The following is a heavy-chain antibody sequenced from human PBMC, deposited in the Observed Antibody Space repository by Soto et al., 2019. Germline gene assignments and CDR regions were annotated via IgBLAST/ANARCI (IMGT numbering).Heavy chain of an antibody. CDR1: GFTFSSYA. D-gene: IGHD3-22*01. CDR3: AKDWAPNYYDSSGYYLAYFDY. J-gene: IGHJ4*02. V-gene: IGHV3-23*01. Sequence: GGSLRLSCAASGFTFSSYAMSWVRQAPGKGLERVSAISGSGGSTYYADSVKGRFTISRDNSKNTLYLQMNSLRAEDTAVYYCAKDWAPNYYDSSGYYLAYFDYWGQGTLVTVSS. CDR2: ISGSGGST.